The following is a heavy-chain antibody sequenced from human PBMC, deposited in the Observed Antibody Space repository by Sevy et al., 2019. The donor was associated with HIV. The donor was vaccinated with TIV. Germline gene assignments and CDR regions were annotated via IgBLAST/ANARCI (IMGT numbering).Heavy chain of an antibody. CDR3: AREIPDYVSGYYSVDAFDV. Sequence: ASVKVSCKASGGSVSNFPVSWVRQAPGQGLEWMGMIISKFGTTDYAQKFQGRVTITADESTTTAYMELTSLRSEDTAVYYCAREIPDYVSGYYSVDAFDVWGQGTKVTVSS. CDR1: GGSVSNFP. V-gene: IGHV1-69*13. D-gene: IGHD3-22*01. CDR2: IISKFGTT. J-gene: IGHJ3*01.